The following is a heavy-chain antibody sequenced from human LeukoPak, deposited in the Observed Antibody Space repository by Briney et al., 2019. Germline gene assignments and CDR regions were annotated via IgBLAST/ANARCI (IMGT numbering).Heavy chain of an antibody. CDR2: INPNSGGT. J-gene: IGHJ6*02. Sequence: ASVKVSCKAPGYTFTGYYMHWVRQAPGQGLEWMGWINPNSGGTNYAQKFQGRVTMTRDTSISTAYMELSRLRSDDTAVYYCARDSGQTCSSTSCYIDYYGMDVWGQGTTVTVSS. CDR3: ARDSGQTCSSTSCYIDYYGMDV. D-gene: IGHD2-2*02. V-gene: IGHV1-2*02. CDR1: GYTFTGYY.